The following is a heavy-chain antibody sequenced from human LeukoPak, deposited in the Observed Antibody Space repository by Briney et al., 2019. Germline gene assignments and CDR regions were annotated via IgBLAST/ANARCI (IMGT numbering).Heavy chain of an antibody. CDR3: ARQRAADAFDI. CDR2: INSGGST. CDR1: SGSICSSGYY. J-gene: IGHJ3*02. D-gene: IGHD6-25*01. V-gene: IGHV4-39*01. Sequence: SETLSLTCTVSSGSICSSGYYWDWIRQSPGKGLEWIGVINSGGSTYYNPSLKGRLSISVDTSNNQFSLKLSSVTAADTAVYYCARQRAADAFDIWGQGTLVIV.